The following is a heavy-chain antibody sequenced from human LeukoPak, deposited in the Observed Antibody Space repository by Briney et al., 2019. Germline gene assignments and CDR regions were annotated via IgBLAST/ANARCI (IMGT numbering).Heavy chain of an antibody. J-gene: IGHJ3*02. V-gene: IGHV3-74*01. CDR3: AGFGEFLDAFDI. CDR2: INSDGSST. D-gene: IGHD3-10*01. Sequence: GGSLRLSCAASGFTFSSYWMHWVRQAPGKGLVWVSRINSDGSSTSYADSVKGRFTIARDNAKNTLYLQMNSLRAEDTAVYYCAGFGEFLDAFDIWGQGTMVTVSS. CDR1: GFTFSSYW.